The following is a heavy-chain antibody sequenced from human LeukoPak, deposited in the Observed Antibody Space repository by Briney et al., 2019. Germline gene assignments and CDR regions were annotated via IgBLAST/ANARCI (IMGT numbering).Heavy chain of an antibody. D-gene: IGHD5-12*01. J-gene: IGHJ6*02. Sequence: SETPSLTCTVSGGSISSYYWSWMRQPPGKGLEWIGYIYYSGSTEYNPSLKSRVTMSVDTSKNQFSLKLSSVTAADTAVYYCARDRGHYYGMDVWGQGTTVTVSS. V-gene: IGHV4-59*01. CDR2: IYYSGST. CDR3: ARDRGHYYGMDV. CDR1: GGSISSYY.